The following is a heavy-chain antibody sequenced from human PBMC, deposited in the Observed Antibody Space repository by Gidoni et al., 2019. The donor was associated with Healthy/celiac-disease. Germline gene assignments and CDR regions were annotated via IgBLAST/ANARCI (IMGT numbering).Heavy chain of an antibody. CDR1: GFPFSSYS. D-gene: IGHD2-21*02. V-gene: IGHV3-21*01. J-gene: IGHJ5*02. Sequence: EVQLVESGGGLVKPGGSLRLSCAASGFPFSSYSMNWVRQAPGKGLGWVSSISSSSSYIYYADSVKGRFTISRDNAKNSLYLQMNSLRAEDTAVYYCARDFFCGGDCYSSWGQGTLVTVSS. CDR2: ISSSSSYI. CDR3: ARDFFCGGDCYSS.